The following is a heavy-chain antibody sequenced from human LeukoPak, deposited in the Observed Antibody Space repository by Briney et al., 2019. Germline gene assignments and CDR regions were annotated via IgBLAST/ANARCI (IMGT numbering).Heavy chain of an antibody. V-gene: IGHV3-20*04. CDR2: ITWNGGST. J-gene: IGHJ6*03. CDR3: ARGGGSIRHYYYYYVDV. CDR1: GFTFNDYG. D-gene: IGHD2-15*01. Sequence: SGGSLRLSCAASGFTFNDYGMSWVRQAPGQGPEWVSGITWNGGSTDYAASVKGRFTISRDNAKNSLYLRMNSLRDEDTALYYCARGGGSIRHYYYYYVDVWGKGTTVTVSS.